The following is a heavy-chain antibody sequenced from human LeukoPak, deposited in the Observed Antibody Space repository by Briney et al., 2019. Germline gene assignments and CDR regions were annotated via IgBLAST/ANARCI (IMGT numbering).Heavy chain of an antibody. J-gene: IGHJ6*03. CDR3: ARVTGVTGTHYYMDV. D-gene: IGHD1-7*01. Sequence: SETLSLTCTVSGGSISSYYWSWIRQPPGKGLEWIGYIYYSGSTNYNPSPKSRVTISMDTSTNQFSLKLSSVTAADTAVYYCARVTGVTGTHYYMDVWGKGTTVTVSS. CDR2: IYYSGST. CDR1: GGSISSYY. V-gene: IGHV4-59*01.